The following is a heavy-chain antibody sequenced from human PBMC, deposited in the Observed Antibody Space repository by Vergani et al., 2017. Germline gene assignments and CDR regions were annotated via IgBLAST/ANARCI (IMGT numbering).Heavy chain of an antibody. D-gene: IGHD6-13*01. CDR1: GGSISSGSYY. Sequence: QVQLQESGPGLVKPSETLSLTCTVSGGSISSGSYYWGWIRQPAGKGLEWIGRIYTSGSTNYNPSLKSRVTISVDTSKNQFSLKLSSVTAADTAVYYCTHSSSWYSGSPRSMDVWGQGTTVTVSS. CDR3: THSSSWYSGSPRSMDV. V-gene: IGHV4-61*02. J-gene: IGHJ6*02. CDR2: IYTSGST.